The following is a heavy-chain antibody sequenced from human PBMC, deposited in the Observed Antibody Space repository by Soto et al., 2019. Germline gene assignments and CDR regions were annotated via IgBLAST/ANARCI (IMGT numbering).Heavy chain of an antibody. CDR2: VYFSGST. V-gene: IGHV4-61*08. J-gene: IGHJ5*02. CDR1: GDSVSSGDYY. D-gene: IGHD3-16*01. CDR3: ARIPVDTYMIYWSDP. Sequence: SETLSLTCNLSGDSVSSGDYYWSWIRQPPGKGLEWIGHVYFSGSTNYIPSLKSRLTMSVDTAKNQFSLKLNSVTAADTAVYYCARIPVDTYMIYWSDPWGQGTHVTVSS.